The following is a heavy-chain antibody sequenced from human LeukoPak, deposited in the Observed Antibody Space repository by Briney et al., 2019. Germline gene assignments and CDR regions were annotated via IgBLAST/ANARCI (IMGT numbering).Heavy chain of an antibody. CDR2: IYTGATT. Sequence: PGGSLRLSCAASGFTVSSNSMSWVRQAPGKGLVWVSVIYTGATTYYADSVKGRFTISRDNSKNTLYLQMSSLRAEDTAVYYCARDVAAPGGVYFDYWGQGTLVTVSS. V-gene: IGHV3-66*01. CDR3: ARDVAAPGGVYFDY. CDR1: GFTVSSNS. J-gene: IGHJ4*02. D-gene: IGHD3-16*01.